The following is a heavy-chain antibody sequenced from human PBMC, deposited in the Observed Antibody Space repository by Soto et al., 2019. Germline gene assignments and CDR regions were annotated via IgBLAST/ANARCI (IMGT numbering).Heavy chain of an antibody. CDR2: IIPILGIA. CDR1: GGTFSSYT. J-gene: IGHJ4*02. CDR3: ASAPYSSGWTIDY. V-gene: IGHV1-69*02. Sequence: QVQLVQSGAEVKKPGSSVKVSCKASGGTFSSYTISWVRQAPGQGLEWMGRIIPILGIANYAQKFQARVTITADKSTSTAYMELSSLRSEDTAVYYCASAPYSSGWTIDYWGQGTLVTVSS. D-gene: IGHD6-19*01.